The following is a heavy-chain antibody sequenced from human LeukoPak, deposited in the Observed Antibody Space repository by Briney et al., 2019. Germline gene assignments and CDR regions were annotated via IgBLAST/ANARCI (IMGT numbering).Heavy chain of an antibody. CDR1: GFTFSSYG. CDR3: AKFALRYCSGGSCYSGRFDY. CDR2: ISYDGSNK. Sequence: GGSLRLSCAASGFTFSSYGMHWVRQAPGKGLEWVAVISYDGSNKYYADSVKGRFTISRDNSKNTLYLQMNSLRAEDTAVYYCAKFALRYCSGGSCYSGRFDYWGQGTLVTVSS. D-gene: IGHD2-15*01. J-gene: IGHJ4*02. V-gene: IGHV3-30*18.